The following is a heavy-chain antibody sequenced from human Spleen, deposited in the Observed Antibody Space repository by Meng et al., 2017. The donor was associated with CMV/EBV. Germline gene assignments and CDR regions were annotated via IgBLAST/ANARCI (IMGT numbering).Heavy chain of an antibody. CDR3: AGGRGWPFLDY. Sequence: CKASGYTFTSHGVNWVRQAPGQGLEWMAWISAYNGHTNYAHKFQGRVTVTADTSTSTAYMELRSLRTDDTAVYYCAGGRGWPFLDYWGQGTLVTVSS. CDR1: GYTFTSHG. J-gene: IGHJ4*02. D-gene: IGHD4-23*01. CDR2: ISAYNGHT. V-gene: IGHV1-18*01.